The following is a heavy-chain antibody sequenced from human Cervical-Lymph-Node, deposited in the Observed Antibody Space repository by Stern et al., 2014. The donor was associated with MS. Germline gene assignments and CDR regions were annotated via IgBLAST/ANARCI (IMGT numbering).Heavy chain of an antibody. Sequence: VQLVESGAEVKKPGSSMKVSCKASGGCFSTIQTRWVRQAPGQRLEWMGGINPLFGTTHYAQKVQGRVTIDADESTVTVNMDMRSLRSEDTAVYYCVRDQGGIAGSWGQGTQVTVSS. CDR3: VRDQGGIAGS. V-gene: IGHV1-69*01. J-gene: IGHJ4*02. CDR2: INPLFGTT. CDR1: GGCFSTIQ. D-gene: IGHD1-20*01.